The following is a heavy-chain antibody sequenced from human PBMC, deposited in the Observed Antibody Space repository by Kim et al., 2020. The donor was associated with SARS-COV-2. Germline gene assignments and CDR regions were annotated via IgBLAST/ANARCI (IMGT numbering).Heavy chain of an antibody. V-gene: IGHV4-59*13. CDR1: GGSISSYY. CDR2: IYYSGST. Sequence: SETLSLTCTVSGGSISSYYWSWIRQPPGKGLEWIGYIYYSGSTNYNPSLKSRVTITVDTSKNQFSLMLSSVTAADTAAFYCSRVTKSGYYPFDYWGQGTL. J-gene: IGHJ4*02. D-gene: IGHD3-3*01. CDR3: SRVTKSGYYPFDY.